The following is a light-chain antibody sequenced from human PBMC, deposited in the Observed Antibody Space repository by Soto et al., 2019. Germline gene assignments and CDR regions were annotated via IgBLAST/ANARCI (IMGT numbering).Light chain of an antibody. CDR3: CSYAGSLAV. V-gene: IGLV2-23*01. CDR1: SSDVGSYNL. J-gene: IGLJ7*01. CDR2: EGS. Sequence: QLVLTQPASVSGSPGQSITISCTGTSSDVGSYNLVSWYQQHPGKAPKLMIYEGSKRPSGVSNRFSGSKSGNTASLTISGLQAEDEADYYCCSYAGSLAVFGGGTQLTVL.